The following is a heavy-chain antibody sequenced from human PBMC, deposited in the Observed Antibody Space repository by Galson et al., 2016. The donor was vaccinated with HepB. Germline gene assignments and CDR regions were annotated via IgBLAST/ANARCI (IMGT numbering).Heavy chain of an antibody. CDR1: GYTFTSYY. J-gene: IGHJ4*02. CDR2: INPSGGNT. D-gene: IGHD6-6*01. CDR3: ARLTFVYSSSYGFDY. Sequence: SVKVSCKASGYTFTSYYIHWVRQAPGQGLEWMGLINPSGGNTIYAQKFQGRITMTRDTSTNTVYMELSTLKSEDTAIYYCARLTFVYSSSYGFDYWGQGTLVTVSS. V-gene: IGHV1-46*01.